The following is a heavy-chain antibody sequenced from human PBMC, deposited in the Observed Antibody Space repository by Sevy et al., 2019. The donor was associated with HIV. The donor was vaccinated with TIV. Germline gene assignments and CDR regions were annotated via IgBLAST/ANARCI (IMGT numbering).Heavy chain of an antibody. Sequence: GGSLRLSCTASGFTFNTYAMSWVRRAPGKGLEWVSAIGSGGTTYYVDSVKGRFTISRDNSKTTLYLQMNSLRVDDTAAYYCAKNLRGKYLEGYFDYWGQGILVTVSS. J-gene: IGHJ4*02. CDR1: GFTFNTYA. CDR2: IGSGGTT. CDR3: AKNLRGKYLEGYFDY. V-gene: IGHV3-23*01. D-gene: IGHD1-20*01.